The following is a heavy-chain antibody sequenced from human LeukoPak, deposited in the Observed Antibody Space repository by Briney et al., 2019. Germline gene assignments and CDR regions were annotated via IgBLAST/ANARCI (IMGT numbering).Heavy chain of an antibody. V-gene: IGHV4-59*08. Sequence: SETLSLTCTVSGGSINNYYWSWIRQPPGKGLEWIGYVYYSGSTYYNPSLKSRVTISVDTSKNQFSLKLSSVTAADTAVYYCARHGLRTGDTLDYWGQGTLVTVSS. CDR2: VYYSGST. J-gene: IGHJ4*02. CDR1: GGSINNYY. CDR3: ARHGLRTGDTLDY. D-gene: IGHD7-27*01.